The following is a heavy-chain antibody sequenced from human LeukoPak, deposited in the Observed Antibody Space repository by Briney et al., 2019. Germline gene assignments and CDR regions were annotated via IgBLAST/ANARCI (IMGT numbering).Heavy chain of an antibody. CDR2: IYYSGST. CDR1: GGSISSYY. V-gene: IGHV4-59*01. Sequence: SETLSLTCTVSGGSISSYYWSWIRQPPGKGLEWIGYIYYSGSTNYNPSLKSRVTISVDTSKNQFSLKLSSVTAADTAVYYCARASDLYGSGSGFDYWGQGTLVTVSS. D-gene: IGHD3-10*01. J-gene: IGHJ4*02. CDR3: ARASDLYGSGSGFDY.